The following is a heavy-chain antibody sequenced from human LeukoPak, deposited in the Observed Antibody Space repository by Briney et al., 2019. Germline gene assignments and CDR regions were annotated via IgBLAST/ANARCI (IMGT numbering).Heavy chain of an antibody. CDR1: GYTFTSYD. J-gene: IGHJ4*02. V-gene: IGHV1-18*01. CDR3: ARGYYDFWSGSVDYFDY. D-gene: IGHD3-3*01. CDR2: ISAYNGNT. Sequence: ASVKVSCKASGYTFTSYDISWVRQAPGQGLEWMGWISAYNGNTNYAQKLQGRVTMTTDTSTSTAYMELRSLRSDDTAVYYCARGYYDFWSGSVDYFDYWGQGTLVTVSS.